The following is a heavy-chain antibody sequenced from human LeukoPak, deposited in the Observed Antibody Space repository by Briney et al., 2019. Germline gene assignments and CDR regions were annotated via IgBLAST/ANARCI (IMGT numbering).Heavy chain of an antibody. CDR2: ISYDGSNK. CDR3: ARDRWYCTNGVCAGPDY. V-gene: IGHV3-30*04. CDR1: GFTFSSYA. J-gene: IGHJ4*02. Sequence: GGSLRLSCAASGFTFSSYAMHWVRQAPGKGLEWVAVISYDGSNKYYADSVKGRFTISRDNSKNTLYLQMNSLRAEDTAVYYCARDRWYCTNGVCAGPDYWGQGTLVTVSS. D-gene: IGHD2-8*01.